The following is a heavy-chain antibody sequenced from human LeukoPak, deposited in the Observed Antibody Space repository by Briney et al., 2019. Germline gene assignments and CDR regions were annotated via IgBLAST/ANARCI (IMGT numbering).Heavy chain of an antibody. J-gene: IGHJ6*02. CDR3: AKDVEQWLVPTTYGMDV. Sequence: PGGSLRLSCAASGFTFTSYSMNWVRQAPGKGLEWVSTISGGGGSTYYADSVKGRFTISRDNSKSTLYLQVNSLRAEDTAVYYCAKDVEQWLVPTTYGMDVWGQGTTVTVSS. CDR2: ISGGGGST. V-gene: IGHV3-23*01. CDR1: GFTFTSYS. D-gene: IGHD6-19*01.